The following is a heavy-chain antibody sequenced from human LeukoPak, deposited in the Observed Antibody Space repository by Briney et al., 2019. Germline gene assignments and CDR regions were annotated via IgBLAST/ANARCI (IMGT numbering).Heavy chain of an antibody. J-gene: IGHJ4*02. CDR3: AKDWESSSARGDY. V-gene: IGHV3-20*04. CDR2: INWNGGTT. Sequence: GGSLRLSCAASGFTFDDYGMSWVRQAPGKGLEWVAGINWNGGTTGYADSVKGRFTISRDNSKNTLYLQMNSLRAEDTAVYYCAKDWESSSARGDYWGQGTLVTVSS. CDR1: GFTFDDYG. D-gene: IGHD6-6*01.